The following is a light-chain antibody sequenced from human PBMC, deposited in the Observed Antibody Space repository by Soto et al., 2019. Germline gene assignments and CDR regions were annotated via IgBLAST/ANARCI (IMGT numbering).Light chain of an antibody. V-gene: IGLV2-14*01. CDR1: SSDVGGSNY. Sequence: QSALTQAASVSGSPGQSITIYCTGTSSDVGGSNYVSWYQQFPGKVPKLLISNVSHRPSGVSSRFSGSKSGNTASLTISGLQAEDEADYFCTSSTTDSLYVFGTGTKLTVL. J-gene: IGLJ1*01. CDR3: TSSTTDSLYV. CDR2: NVS.